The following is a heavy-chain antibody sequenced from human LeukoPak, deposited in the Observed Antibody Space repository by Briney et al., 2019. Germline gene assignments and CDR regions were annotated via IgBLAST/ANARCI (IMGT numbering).Heavy chain of an antibody. J-gene: IGHJ4*02. CDR1: GFTVSSNY. D-gene: IGHD5-24*01. CDR3: ARRNRELTLDY. V-gene: IGHV3-53*01. Sequence: GGSLRLSCAASGFTVSSNYMSWVRQAPGKGLEWVSVIYSGGSTYYADSVKGRFTISRDNSKNTLYLQMNSLRAEDTAVYYCARRNRELTLDYWGQGTLVTVSS. CDR2: IYSGGST.